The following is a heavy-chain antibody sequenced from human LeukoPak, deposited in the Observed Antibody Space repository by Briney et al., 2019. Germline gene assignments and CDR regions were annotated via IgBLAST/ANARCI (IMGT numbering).Heavy chain of an antibody. CDR3: ARVVAARTNWFDP. V-gene: IGHV3-72*01. CDR1: GFTFSDHY. J-gene: IGHJ5*02. D-gene: IGHD2-15*01. CDR2: TRNKANSYTT. Sequence: GGSLRLSCAASGFTFSDHYMDWVRQAPGKGLEWVGRTRNKANSYTTEYAASVKGRFPISRDDSKNSLYLQMNSLKTEDTAVYYCARVVAARTNWFDPWGQGTLVTVSS.